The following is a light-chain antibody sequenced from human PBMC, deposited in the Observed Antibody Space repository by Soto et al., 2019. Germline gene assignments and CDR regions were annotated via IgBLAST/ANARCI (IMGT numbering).Light chain of an antibody. J-gene: IGLJ1*01. V-gene: IGLV2-11*01. Sequence: QSVLTQPRSVSGSPGQSVTLSCTGTSIDVGGYNYVSWYQHHPGKAPKLMIYDVTKRPSGVPDRFSGSKSGNTASLTISGLQAEDDADYYCCSSAGSYSYVFGTGTKLTVL. CDR1: SIDVGGYNY. CDR3: CSSAGSYSYV. CDR2: DVT.